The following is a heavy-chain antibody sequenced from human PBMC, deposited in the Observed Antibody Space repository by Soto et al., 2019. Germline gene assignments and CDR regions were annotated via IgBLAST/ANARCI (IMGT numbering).Heavy chain of an antibody. V-gene: IGHV4-59*01. J-gene: IGHJ4*02. D-gene: IGHD6-13*01. CDR1: GGSISSYY. CDR3: ARDGYSSSWYDY. Sequence: SETLSLTCTVSGGSISSYYWSWIRQPPGKGLEWIGYIYYSGSTNYNPSLKSRVTISVDTSKNQFSLKLSSVTAADTAVYYCARDGYSSSWYDYWGQGTLVTVS. CDR2: IYYSGST.